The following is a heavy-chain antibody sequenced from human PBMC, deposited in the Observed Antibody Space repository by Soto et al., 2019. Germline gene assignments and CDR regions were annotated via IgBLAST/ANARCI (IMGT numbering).Heavy chain of an antibody. Sequence: PGGSLGVSCAASGCTFSTYEMNWVRQALGKGLEWVSYISSSGSTIYYADSVKGRFTISSDYGKNSLYLQMNSLSAEDTAGYYYARESHYSTRTYFSWGRGTLFTVSS. CDR1: GCTFSTYE. J-gene: IGHJ5*02. CDR2: ISSSGSTI. D-gene: IGHD3-10*01. V-gene: IGHV3-48*03. CDR3: ARESHYSTRTYFS.